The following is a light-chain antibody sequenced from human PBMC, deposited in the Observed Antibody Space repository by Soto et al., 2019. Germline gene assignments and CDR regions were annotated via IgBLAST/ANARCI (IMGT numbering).Light chain of an antibody. Sequence: QSVLTQPASVSGSPGQSITISCTGSSSDVGGYNFVSWYQQHPGKAPKLMIYDVTNRPSGVSNRFSGSKSGNTASLTISGLQAEDEADYYCSSYTSSAILGVVFGGGTKLTVL. J-gene: IGLJ2*01. CDR2: DVT. V-gene: IGLV2-14*01. CDR3: SSYTSSAILGVV. CDR1: SSDVGGYNF.